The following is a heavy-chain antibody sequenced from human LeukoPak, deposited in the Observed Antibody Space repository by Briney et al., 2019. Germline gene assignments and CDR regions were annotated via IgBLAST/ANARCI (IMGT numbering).Heavy chain of an antibody. Sequence: GGSLRLSCAASGFTLSDYYMSWIRQAPGKGLEWVSYIGPSGSTMYYADSVKGRFTISRDNAKNSLYLQMNSLRVEDTAVYYCARAEKTAMFPCDSWGLGTLVTVSS. CDR2: IGPSGSTM. CDR1: GFTLSDYY. D-gene: IGHD5-18*01. CDR3: ARAEKTAMFPCDS. J-gene: IGHJ4*02. V-gene: IGHV3-11*04.